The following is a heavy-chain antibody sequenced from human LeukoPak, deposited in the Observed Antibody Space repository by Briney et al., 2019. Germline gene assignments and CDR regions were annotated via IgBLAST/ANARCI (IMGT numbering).Heavy chain of an antibody. J-gene: IGHJ4*02. CDR2: ISWNSGSI. CDR3: ASIAAAGIFPDDY. V-gene: IGHV3-9*01. CDR1: GSTFDDYA. Sequence: GGSLRLSCAASGSTFDDYAMHWVRQAPGKGLEWVSGISWNSGSIGYADSVKGRFTISRDNAKNSLYLQMNSLRAEDTALYYCASIAAAGIFPDDYWGQGTLVTVSS. D-gene: IGHD6-13*01.